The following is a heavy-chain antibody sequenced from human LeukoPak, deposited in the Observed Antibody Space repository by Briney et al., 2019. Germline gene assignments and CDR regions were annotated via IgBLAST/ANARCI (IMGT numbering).Heavy chain of an antibody. CDR3: AREGASIAARGEMG. V-gene: IGHV1-2*02. CDR2: INPNSGGT. D-gene: IGHD6-6*01. CDR1: GYTFTGYY. J-gene: IGHJ4*02. Sequence: ASVKVSCKASGYTFTGYYMHWVRQAPGQGLEWMGWINPNSGGTNYAQKFQGRVTVTRDTSISTAYMELSRLRSDDTAVYYCAREGASIAARGEMGWGQGTLVTVSS.